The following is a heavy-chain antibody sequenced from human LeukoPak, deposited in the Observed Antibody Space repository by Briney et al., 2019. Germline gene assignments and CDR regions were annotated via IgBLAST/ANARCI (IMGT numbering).Heavy chain of an antibody. Sequence: GGSLRLSCAASGFRYNTYWMSWVRQAPGKGLEWLASINEDGSETHYADSAKGRFTVSRDNSTNSLYLQRNSLRAKDMAVYYCARPGTYWNYDYWGQGTLVTLSS. CDR1: GFRYNTYW. V-gene: IGHV3-7*01. D-gene: IGHD1-7*01. CDR3: ARPGTYWNYDY. CDR2: INEDGSET. J-gene: IGHJ4*02.